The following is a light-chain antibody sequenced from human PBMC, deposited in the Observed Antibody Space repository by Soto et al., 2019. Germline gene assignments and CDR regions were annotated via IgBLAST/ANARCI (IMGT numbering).Light chain of an antibody. V-gene: IGLV1-40*01. CDR2: GKS. CDR3: QSYDSSLSAVV. Sequence: QSVLTQPPSVSGAPGQRVTISCTGSSSNIGAGYDGHWYQQLPGTAPKVLIYGKSNRPSGVPDRFSGSKSGTSASLAITGLQAEDEADYYCQSYDSSLSAVVFGGGTKLTVL. CDR1: SSNIGAGYD. J-gene: IGLJ2*01.